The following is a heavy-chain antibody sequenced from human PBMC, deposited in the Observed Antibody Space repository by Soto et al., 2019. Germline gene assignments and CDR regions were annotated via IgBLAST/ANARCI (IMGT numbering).Heavy chain of an antibody. Sequence: QVHLLESGGGVVQPGKSLRLSCVASGFSFDTYAIHWVRQAPGKGLQWVALISYEGSNTYYADSVRGRFTISRDNSKNTLYLQMSTLRPEDSGVYYCARVTPGNNLYDFSGLDVWGQGTSVTVSS. D-gene: IGHD1-1*01. V-gene: IGHV3-30*15. CDR1: GFSFDTYA. J-gene: IGHJ6*02. CDR3: ARVTPGNNLYDFSGLDV. CDR2: ISYEGSNT.